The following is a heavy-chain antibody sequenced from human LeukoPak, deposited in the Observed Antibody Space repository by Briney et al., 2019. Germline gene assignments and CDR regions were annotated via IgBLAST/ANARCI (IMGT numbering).Heavy chain of an antibody. CDR2: ISGSGADT. Sequence: GGSLRLSCAASGFTFSTFVMSWVRQAPGKGLEWVSSISGSGADTHYADSVKGRFTISRDNSRYTLYLQMNSLGAEDTAIYYCANRNYYDSSPSYYAYYFDYWGQGTLVTVSS. CDR1: GFTFSTFV. D-gene: IGHD3-22*01. CDR3: ANRNYYDSSPSYYAYYFDY. V-gene: IGHV3-23*01. J-gene: IGHJ4*02.